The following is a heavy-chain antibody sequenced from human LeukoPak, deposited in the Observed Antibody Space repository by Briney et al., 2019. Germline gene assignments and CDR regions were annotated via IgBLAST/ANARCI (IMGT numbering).Heavy chain of an antibody. Sequence: PGGSLRLSCAASGFTFSSYAMSWVRQAPGKGLEWVSAISGSGGSTYYADSVKGRFTISRDNSKNTLYLQMNSLRAEDTAVYYCANPRGSGWDFDYWGQGTLVTVSS. J-gene: IGHJ4*02. D-gene: IGHD6-19*01. V-gene: IGHV3-23*01. CDR2: ISGSGGST. CDR1: GFTFSSYA. CDR3: ANPRGSGWDFDY.